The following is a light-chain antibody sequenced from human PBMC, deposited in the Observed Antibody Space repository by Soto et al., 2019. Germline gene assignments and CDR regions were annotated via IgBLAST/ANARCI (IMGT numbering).Light chain of an antibody. CDR2: GVS. V-gene: IGKV3-20*01. J-gene: IGKJ1*01. CDR1: QSVSSSY. CDR3: QQYGSSPRT. Sequence: EIVLTQSPGTLSLSPGERATLSCRASQSVSSSYLAWYQQKLGQAPRLLIYGVSSRATGIPDRFSGSGSGTDFTLTISRMEPEDFAVYYCQQYGSSPRTFGQGTKV.